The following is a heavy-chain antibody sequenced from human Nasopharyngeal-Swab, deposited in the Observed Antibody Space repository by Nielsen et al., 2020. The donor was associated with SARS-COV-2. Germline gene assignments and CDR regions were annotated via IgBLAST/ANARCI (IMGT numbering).Heavy chain of an antibody. D-gene: IGHD2-15*01. J-gene: IGHJ6*02. CDR2: TYYRSKWYN. CDR3: ARDRGSCWPYYYCYGMDV. Sequence: WIRPSPSRGLAWLGRTYYRSKWYNDYAVSGKSRITINPDTSKNQFSLQLYSVTPEDTAVYYCARDRGSCWPYYYCYGMDVWGQGTTVTVSS. V-gene: IGHV6-1*01.